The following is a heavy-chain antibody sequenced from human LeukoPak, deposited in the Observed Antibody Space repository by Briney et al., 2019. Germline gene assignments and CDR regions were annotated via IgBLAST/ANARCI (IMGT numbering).Heavy chain of an antibody. J-gene: IGHJ4*02. CDR1: GFTFSSSA. CDR2: ISDNEART. CDR3: ARHDSFIPY. Sequence: PGGSLRLSCAASGFTFSSSAMSWLRQAPGKGLEWVSGISDNEARTYYTDSVKGRITIARDKMKNTVFLQMHNLRADDTAVYFCARHDSFIPYWGQGTLVTVSS. V-gene: IGHV3-23*01. D-gene: IGHD5-18*01.